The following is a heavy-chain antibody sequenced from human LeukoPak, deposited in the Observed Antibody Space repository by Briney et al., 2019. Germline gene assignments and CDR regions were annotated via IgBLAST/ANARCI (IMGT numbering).Heavy chain of an antibody. J-gene: IGHJ4*02. V-gene: IGHV4-30-2*01. CDR1: GGSISSGGYS. CDR3: AREANWGFDY. Sequence: SKTLSLTCAVSGGSISSGGYSWSWIRQPPGKGLEWIGYIYHSGSTYYNPSLKSRVTISVDRSKNQFSLKLSSVTAADTAVYYCAREANWGFDYWGQGTLVTVSS. D-gene: IGHD7-27*01. CDR2: IYHSGST.